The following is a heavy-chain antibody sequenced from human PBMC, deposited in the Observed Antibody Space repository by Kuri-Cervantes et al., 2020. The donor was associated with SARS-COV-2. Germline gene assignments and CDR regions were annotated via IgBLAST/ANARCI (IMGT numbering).Heavy chain of an antibody. J-gene: IGHJ6*03. D-gene: IGHD6-6*01. CDR2: ISSSSSYI. CDR1: GFTFSSYS. V-gene: IGHV3-21*01. Sequence: LSLTCAASGFTFSSYSMNWVRQAPGKGLEWVSSISSSSSYIYYADSVKGRFTISRDNAKNSLYLQMNSLRAEDTAVYYCARASASIAARLVLYYYYYMDVWAKGTMVTSP. CDR3: ARASASIAARLVLYYYYYMDV.